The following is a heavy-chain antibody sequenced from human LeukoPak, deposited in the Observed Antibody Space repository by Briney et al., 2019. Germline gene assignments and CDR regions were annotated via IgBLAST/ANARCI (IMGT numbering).Heavy chain of an antibody. Sequence: GGSLRLSCAASGFTFSSYSMNWVRQAPGKGLEWISYISSSSSTIYYADSVKGRFTISGDNAKNSLYLQMNSLRAEDTAVYYCARDTARRREDYWGQGTLVTVSS. D-gene: IGHD6-6*01. CDR2: ISSSSSTI. V-gene: IGHV3-48*01. J-gene: IGHJ4*02. CDR1: GFTFSSYS. CDR3: ARDTARRREDY.